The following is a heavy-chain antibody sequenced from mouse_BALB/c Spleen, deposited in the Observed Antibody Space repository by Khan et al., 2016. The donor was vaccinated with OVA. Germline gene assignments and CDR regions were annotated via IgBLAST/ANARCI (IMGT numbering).Heavy chain of an antibody. Sequence: QIQLVQSGPELKKPGETVKISCKASWYTFTNYGMNWVQQSPGKALKWMGWINTYTGEPTYADDFKGRFAFSLETSASTAYLQINNLKNEDTATYFCARPPYFSYTLDYWGQGTSVTVSS. CDR2: INTYTGEP. V-gene: IGHV9-3-1*01. D-gene: IGHD2-10*01. CDR1: WYTFTNYG. CDR3: ARPPYFSYTLDY. J-gene: IGHJ4*01.